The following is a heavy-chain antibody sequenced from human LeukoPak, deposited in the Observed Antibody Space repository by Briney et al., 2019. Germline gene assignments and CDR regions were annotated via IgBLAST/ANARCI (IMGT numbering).Heavy chain of an antibody. CDR2: IKQDGIEK. J-gene: IGHJ4*02. D-gene: IGHD3-16*01. Sequence: GGSLRLSCAASGFRFSSYWMSWVRPAPGKGLEWVANIKQDGIEKQYVDSVKGRFTISRDSAKNSLYLQMNSLRAEDTAVYYCARDRLNDLDYWGQGTLVTVSS. CDR1: GFRFSSYW. CDR3: ARDRLNDLDY. V-gene: IGHV3-7*01.